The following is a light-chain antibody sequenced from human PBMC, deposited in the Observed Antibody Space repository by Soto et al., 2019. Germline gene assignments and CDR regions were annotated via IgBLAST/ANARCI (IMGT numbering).Light chain of an antibody. CDR2: DVS. V-gene: IGLV2-14*01. CDR1: SSDVGNYNY. CDR3: SSYTSTSSLV. Sequence: QSALTQPASVSGSPGQSITISYTGTSSDVGNYNYVSWYQQRPGKAPTLMIYDVSNRPSGVSNRFSASKSGNTASLTISGLQAEDEADYYCSSYTSTSSLVFGGGTKLTVL. J-gene: IGLJ2*01.